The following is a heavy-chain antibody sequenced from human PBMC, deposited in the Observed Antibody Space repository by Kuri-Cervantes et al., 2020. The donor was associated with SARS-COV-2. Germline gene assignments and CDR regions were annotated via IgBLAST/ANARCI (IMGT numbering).Heavy chain of an antibody. CDR1: GGTFSSYA. V-gene: IGHV1-69*01. CDR2: IIPISGTA. J-gene: IGHJ6*02. D-gene: IGHD4-17*01. Sequence: GGSLRLSCKASGGTFSSYAISWVRQAPGQGLEWMGGIIPISGTANYAQKFQGRVTITADESTSTAYMELSSLRSGDTAVYYCARVEEYGDSYYYYYGMDVWGQGTTVTVSS. CDR3: ARVEEYGDSYYYYYGMDV.